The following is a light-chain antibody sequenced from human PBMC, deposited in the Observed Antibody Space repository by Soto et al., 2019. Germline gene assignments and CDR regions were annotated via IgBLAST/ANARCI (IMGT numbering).Light chain of an antibody. CDR1: TSDVENYVL. CDR3: CSYVGSSTYV. Sequence: QSVLTQPASVSGSPGQSIIISCTEATSDVENYVLVSWFQQHPGKAPRLIIYEGSRRPSGVSNRFSGSKSGKTASLTISGLQTEDEADYYCCSYVGSSTYVFGTGTQLTVL. V-gene: IGLV2-23*01. J-gene: IGLJ1*01. CDR2: EGS.